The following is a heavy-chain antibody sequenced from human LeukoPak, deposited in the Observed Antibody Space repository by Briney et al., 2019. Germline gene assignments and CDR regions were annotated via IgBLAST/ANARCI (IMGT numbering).Heavy chain of an antibody. CDR1: GFTFSSYE. CDR2: ISSSGSTM. V-gene: IGHV3-48*03. J-gene: IGHJ3*02. Sequence: GGSLRLSCAASGFTFSSYEMNWVRQAPGKGLEWVSYISSSGSTMYYADSVKGRFTISRDNAKNSLCLQMNSLRAEDTAVYYCARNNISMITDAFDIWGQGTMVTVSS. D-gene: IGHD3-22*01. CDR3: ARNNISMITDAFDI.